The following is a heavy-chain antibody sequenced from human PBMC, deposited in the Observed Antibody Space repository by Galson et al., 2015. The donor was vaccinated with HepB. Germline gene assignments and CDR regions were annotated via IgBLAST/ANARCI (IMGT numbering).Heavy chain of an antibody. CDR1: GYEFNKYG. CDR2: VSGYDGSA. J-gene: IGHJ6*02. V-gene: IGHV1-18*01. D-gene: IGHD1-7*01. Sequence: SVKVSCKASGYEFNKYGLSWVRQAPGQGLEWMGWVSGYDGSANYAPKFQGRVTMTTEKSTGTAYMEMRSLRSDDTAVCYCARDSRLELHLNNYYSYGMDVWGQGTAVTVS. CDR3: ARDSRLELHLNNYYSYGMDV.